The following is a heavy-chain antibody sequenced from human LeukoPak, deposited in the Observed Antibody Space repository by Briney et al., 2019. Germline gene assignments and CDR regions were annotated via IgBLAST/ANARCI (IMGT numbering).Heavy chain of an antibody. D-gene: IGHD2-15*01. CDR1: GGTFSSYA. Sequence: ASVKVSCKASGGTFSSYAISWVRQAPGQGLEWMGGIIPTFGTANYAQKFQGRVTITADESTSTAYMELSSLRSEDTAVYYCARKGLGYCSGGSCYYYYYYYMDVWGKGTTVTVSS. J-gene: IGHJ6*03. CDR3: ARKGLGYCSGGSCYYYYYYYMDV. CDR2: IIPTFGTA. V-gene: IGHV1-69*01.